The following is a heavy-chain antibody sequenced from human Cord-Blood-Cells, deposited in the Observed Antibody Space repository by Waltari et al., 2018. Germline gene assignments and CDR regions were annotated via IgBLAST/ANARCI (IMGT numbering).Heavy chain of an antibody. V-gene: IGHV1-3*01. D-gene: IGHD6-19*01. J-gene: IGHJ3*02. Sequence: QVQLVQSGAAVKKPGASVKVSCKASGYTFTRYAMHWVRPAPGQRLEWMGWTNAGKDNKKYSQKFQCRFSINRDTSASTAYMELSSLRSEDTAVYYCARALADLGGALAIWGQGTMVTVSS. CDR2: TNAGKDNK. CDR1: GYTFTRYA. CDR3: ARALADLGGALAI.